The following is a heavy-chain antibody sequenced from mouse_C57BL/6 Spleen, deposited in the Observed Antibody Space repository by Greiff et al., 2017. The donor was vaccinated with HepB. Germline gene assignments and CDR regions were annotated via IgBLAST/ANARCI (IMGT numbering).Heavy chain of an antibody. J-gene: IGHJ4*01. V-gene: IGHV1-80*01. CDR2: IYPGDGDT. D-gene: IGHD1-1*01. CDR3: ARGPYYGSSPYAMDY. Sequence: VQLQQSGAELVKPGASVKISCKASGYAFSSYWMNWVKQRPGKGLEWIGQIYPGDGDTNYNGKFKGKATLTADKSSSTAYMQLSSLTSEDSAVYFCARGPYYGSSPYAMDYWGQGTSVTVSS. CDR1: GYAFSSYW.